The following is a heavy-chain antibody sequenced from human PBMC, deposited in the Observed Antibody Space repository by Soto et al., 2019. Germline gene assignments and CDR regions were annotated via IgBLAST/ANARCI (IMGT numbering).Heavy chain of an antibody. Sequence: QVQLVQSGAEVKNPGSSVKVSCKASGGTFSSYTISWVRQAPGQGLEWMGRIIPILGIANYAQKFQGRVTITADKSTSTAYMELSSLRSEDTAVYYCAREHDGVVISDYYYMDVWGKGTTVTVSS. V-gene: IGHV1-69*08. J-gene: IGHJ6*03. CDR1: GGTFSSYT. CDR3: AREHDGVVISDYYYMDV. D-gene: IGHD3-3*01. CDR2: IIPILGIA.